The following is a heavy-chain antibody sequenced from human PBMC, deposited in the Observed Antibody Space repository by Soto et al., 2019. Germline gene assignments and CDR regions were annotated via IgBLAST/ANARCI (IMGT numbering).Heavy chain of an antibody. V-gene: IGHV3-30*18. D-gene: IGHD1-26*01. CDR3: AKDEGVGGTLGLFDY. CDR1: GFDFTYYA. Sequence: QVQLVESGGGAVQPGASLRLSCVASGFDFTYYAMHWVRQAPGKGLESVAVMSSDGSKIHHTDSVKGPFTISRDNSKNTLYLQMNSLRKEDTAVYFCAKDEGVGGTLGLFDYWGQGTLVSVSS. J-gene: IGHJ4*02. CDR2: MSSDGSKI.